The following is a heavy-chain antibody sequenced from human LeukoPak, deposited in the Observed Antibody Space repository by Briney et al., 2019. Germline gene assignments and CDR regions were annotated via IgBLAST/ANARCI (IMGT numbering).Heavy chain of an antibody. J-gene: IGHJ4*02. CDR3: ARSRERNRFGELGY. V-gene: IGHV4-38-2*01. CDR2: IYHSGST. CDR1: GYSISSGYY. Sequence: PSETLSLTCAVSGYSISSGYYWDWIRQPPGKGLEWIGSIYHSGSTYYNPSLKSRVTISVDTSKNQFSLNLSSVTAADTAVYHCARSRERNRFGELGYWGQGTLVTVSS. D-gene: IGHD3-10*01.